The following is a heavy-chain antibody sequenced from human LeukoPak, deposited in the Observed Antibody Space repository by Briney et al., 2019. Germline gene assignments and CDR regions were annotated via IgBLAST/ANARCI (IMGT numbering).Heavy chain of an antibody. CDR2: ISYDESNE. CDR1: GFTSSSYA. J-gene: IGHJ4*02. Sequence: PGGSLRLSCAASGFTSSSYAMHWVRQAPVKGLEWVAVISYDESNEYYADSVKGRFTISRDNSKNTLYLQMNSLRAEDTAVYYCAREPGIAVAGTFDYWGQGTLVTVSS. V-gene: IGHV3-30*04. D-gene: IGHD6-19*01. CDR3: AREPGIAVAGTFDY.